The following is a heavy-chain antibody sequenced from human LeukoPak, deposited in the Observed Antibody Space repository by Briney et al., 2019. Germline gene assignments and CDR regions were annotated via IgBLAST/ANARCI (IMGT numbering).Heavy chain of an antibody. CDR2: ISYDGNNE. V-gene: IGHV3-30-3*01. J-gene: IGHJ4*02. Sequence: PGGSLRLSCAASGFAFSRYAMHWVRQAPGKGLEWVAVISYDGNNEYYADSVKGRFTISRDSSKNTLYLQMNSLRAEDTAVYYCARSWELLRGEFDYWGQGTLVTVSS. CDR3: ARSWELLRGEFDY. D-gene: IGHD3-10*01. CDR1: GFAFSRYA.